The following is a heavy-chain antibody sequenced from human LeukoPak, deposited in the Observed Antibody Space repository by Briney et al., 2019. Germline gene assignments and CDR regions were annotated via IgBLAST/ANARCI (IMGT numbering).Heavy chain of an antibody. V-gene: IGHV4-59*01. CDR2: IYYNGNT. J-gene: IGHJ3*02. CDR3: ARERDSGHDAFDI. Sequence: PSETLSLTCTVSGGSISSFYWSWIRQPPGKGLEYIGYIYYNGNTNYNPSLKSRVTISIDTSKNQFSLRLYSVTAADTAVYYCARERDSGHDAFDIWGQGTMVIVSS. D-gene: IGHD1-26*01. CDR1: GGSISSFY.